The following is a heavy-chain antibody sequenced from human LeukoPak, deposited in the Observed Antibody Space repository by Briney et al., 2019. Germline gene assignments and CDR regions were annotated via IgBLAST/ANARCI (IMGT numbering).Heavy chain of an antibody. CDR1: GYTFTSYA. Sequence: ASVKVSCKASGYTFTSYAMHWVCQAPGRRLEWMGWINAGNGNTKYSQEFQGRVTITRDTSASTAYMELSSLRSEDMAVYYCARGGDGDPNQIDYWGQGTLVTVSS. J-gene: IGHJ4*02. D-gene: IGHD4-17*01. CDR3: ARGGDGDPNQIDY. CDR2: INAGNGNT. V-gene: IGHV1-3*03.